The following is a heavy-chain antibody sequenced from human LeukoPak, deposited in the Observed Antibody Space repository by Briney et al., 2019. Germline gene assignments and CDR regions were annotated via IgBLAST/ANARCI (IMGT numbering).Heavy chain of an antibody. CDR2: ISWNSGSI. D-gene: IGHD6-6*01. CDR1: GFIFDDYA. J-gene: IGHJ4*02. Sequence: GGSLRLSCAASGFIFDDYAMHWVRQAPGRGLEWVSGISWNSGSIGYADSVKGRSTISRDNAKNSLYLQMNSLRAEDTALYYCAKDMSYSSSSVDYWGQGTLVT. V-gene: IGHV3-9*01. CDR3: AKDMSYSSSSVDY.